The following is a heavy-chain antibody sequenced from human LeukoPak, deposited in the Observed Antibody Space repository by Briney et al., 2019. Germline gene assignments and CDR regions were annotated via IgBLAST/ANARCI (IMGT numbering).Heavy chain of an antibody. V-gene: IGHV4-39*07. CDR2: ICYSGST. CDR3: ARVISPSSGWYLEDY. Sequence: SETLSLTCTVSGGSISSSTCYWGWIRQPPGKGLEWIGTICYSGSTYYSSSLKSRVTISVDTSKNQFSLKLSSVTAADTAVYYCARVISPSSGWYLEDYWGQGTLVTVSS. J-gene: IGHJ4*02. CDR1: GGSISSSTCY. D-gene: IGHD6-19*01.